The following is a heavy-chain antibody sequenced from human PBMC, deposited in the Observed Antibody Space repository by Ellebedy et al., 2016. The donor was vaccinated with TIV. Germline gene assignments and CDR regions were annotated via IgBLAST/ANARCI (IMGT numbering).Heavy chain of an antibody. CDR1: GFTFSSYW. Sequence: GESLKISXAASGFTFSSYWMSWVRQAPGKGLEYVSAISSNGGSTYYADSVKGRFTISRDNSKNTLYLQMNSLRAEDTAVYYCVKDLRYCSSTICLPYNWFDPWGQGTLVTVSS. CDR2: ISSNGGST. V-gene: IGHV3-64D*06. D-gene: IGHD2-2*01. CDR3: VKDLRYCSSTICLPYNWFDP. J-gene: IGHJ5*02.